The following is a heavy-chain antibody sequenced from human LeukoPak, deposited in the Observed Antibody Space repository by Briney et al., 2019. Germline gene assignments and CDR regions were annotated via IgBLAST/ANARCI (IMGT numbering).Heavy chain of an antibody. CDR2: IYYSGST. CDR3: ARDSAALYYYDSSGAFDI. J-gene: IGHJ3*02. Sequence: SETLSLTCTLSGGSISSGDYYWSWIRQPPGKGLEWIGYIYYSGSTYYNPSLKSRVTISVDTSKNQFSLKLSSVTAADTAVYYCARDSAALYYYDSSGAFDIWGQGTMVTVSS. CDR1: GGSISSGDYY. D-gene: IGHD3-22*01. V-gene: IGHV4-30-4*01.